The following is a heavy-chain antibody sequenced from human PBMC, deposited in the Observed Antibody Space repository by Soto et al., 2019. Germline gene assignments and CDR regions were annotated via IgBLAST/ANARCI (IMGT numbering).Heavy chain of an antibody. CDR2: IDYSGST. CDR1: GASISSDNYY. D-gene: IGHD2-15*01. Sequence: PSDTLSLTCTVSGASISSDNYYWTWIRQPPGKGLEWIGYIDYSGSTYYNPSLESRVSISIDTSNNQFSLKLTSLTAADTAVYYCARDPVMVVVGPPLWGQGTLVTVSS. CDR3: ARDPVMVVVGPPL. V-gene: IGHV4-30-4*02. J-gene: IGHJ4*02.